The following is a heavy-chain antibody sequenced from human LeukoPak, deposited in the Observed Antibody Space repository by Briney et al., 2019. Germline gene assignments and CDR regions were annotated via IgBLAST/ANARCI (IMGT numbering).Heavy chain of an antibody. CDR3: DRDSSSWYLDY. Sequence: GASVKVSCKASGYTFTGYYMHWVRQAPGQGLEWMGWINPNSGGTNYAQKFQGRVTMTRDTSISTAYMELSRLRSDDTSVYYCDRDSSSWYLDYWGQGTLVTVSS. J-gene: IGHJ4*02. CDR1: GYTFTGYY. CDR2: INPNSGGT. D-gene: IGHD6-13*01. V-gene: IGHV1-2*02.